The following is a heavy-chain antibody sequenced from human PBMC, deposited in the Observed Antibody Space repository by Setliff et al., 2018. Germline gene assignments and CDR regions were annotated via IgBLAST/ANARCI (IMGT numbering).Heavy chain of an antibody. J-gene: IGHJ3*02. V-gene: IGHV1-2*02. D-gene: IGHD3-10*01. CDR3: ARDLNRWFGEFAFDI. Sequence: ASVKVSCKASGYIFAGYYMHWLRQTPGQGLEWMGYVNPIGGGATYAQKFQGRVTLTRDTSITTTYMELNSLRSDDTAIYYCARDLNRWFGEFAFDIWGQGTVVTVSS. CDR1: GYIFAGYY. CDR2: VNPIGGGA.